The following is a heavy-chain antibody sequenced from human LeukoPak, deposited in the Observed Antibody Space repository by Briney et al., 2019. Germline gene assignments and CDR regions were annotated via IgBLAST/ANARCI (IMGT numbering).Heavy chain of an antibody. CDR1: GGSITSGDSF. Sequence: PSETLSLTCTVSGGSITSGDSFWTWIRQHPGKGLEWIGYVSYSGNTYYNPSLKSRVTISLDMSKNQFSLNLSSVTAADTAVYYCATDHLAAAGYNWFDPWGQGTLVTVSS. D-gene: IGHD6-13*01. CDR2: VSYSGNT. CDR3: ATDHLAAAGYNWFDP. V-gene: IGHV4-31*03. J-gene: IGHJ5*02.